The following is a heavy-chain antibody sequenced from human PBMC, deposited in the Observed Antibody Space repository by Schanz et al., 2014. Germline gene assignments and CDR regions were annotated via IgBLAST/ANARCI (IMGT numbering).Heavy chain of an antibody. CDR2: ITYSGGT. CDR1: GDSISSAY. J-gene: IGHJ6*03. V-gene: IGHV4-59*01. Sequence: QVQLQESGPGLVEPSQTLSLTCTVSGDSISSAYWSWIRQSPGKGPEWIGYITYSGGTNHNASLKSRVTISVDTAKNQFSLKVTSVTAADTAIYYCARVHSTSLERGSHYYMDVWGKGTTVTVSS. D-gene: IGHD2-2*01. CDR3: ARVHSTSLERGSHYYMDV.